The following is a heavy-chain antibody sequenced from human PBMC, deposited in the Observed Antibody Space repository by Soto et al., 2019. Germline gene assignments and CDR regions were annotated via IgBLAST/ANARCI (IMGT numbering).Heavy chain of an antibody. V-gene: IGHV1-18*01. J-gene: IGHJ5*02. CDR1: GYTFTSYG. CDR2: ISAYNGNT. D-gene: IGHD2-2*01. Sequence: ASVKVSCKASGYTFTSYGISWVRQSPGQGLEWMGWISAYNGNTNYAQKLQGRVTMTTDTSTSTAYMELRSLRSDDTAVYYCARIGYCSSTSCPEPWGQGTLVTVSS. CDR3: ARIGYCSSTSCPEP.